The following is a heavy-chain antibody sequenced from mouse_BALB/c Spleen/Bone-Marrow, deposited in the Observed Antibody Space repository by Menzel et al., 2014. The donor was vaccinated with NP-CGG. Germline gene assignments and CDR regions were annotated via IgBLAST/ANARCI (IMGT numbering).Heavy chain of an antibody. CDR2: INPYNDGT. J-gene: IGHJ3*01. V-gene: IGHV1-14*01. D-gene: IGHD2-14*01. Sequence: EVQLQQSGPELVKPGASVKMSCKASGYTFTSYVMHWVKQKPGQGLEWIGYINPYNDGTKYNEKFKGKATLTSDKSSSTAYMELSSLTSEDSAVYYCARGGRYDGGWFAYWGQGTLVTVSA. CDR1: GYTFTSYV. CDR3: ARGGRYDGGWFAY.